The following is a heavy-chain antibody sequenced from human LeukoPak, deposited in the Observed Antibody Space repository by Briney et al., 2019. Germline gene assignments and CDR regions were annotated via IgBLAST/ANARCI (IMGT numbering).Heavy chain of an antibody. CDR2: ISSSSSYI. Sequence: GGSLGLSCAASGFTFSNYEMNWVRQAPGKGLEWVSSISSSSSYIYYADSVKGRFTISRDNAKNSLYLQMNSLRAEDTAVYYCARDRGAADFDYWGQGTLVTVSS. CDR1: GFTFSNYE. J-gene: IGHJ4*02. D-gene: IGHD3-10*01. CDR3: ARDRGAADFDY. V-gene: IGHV3-21*01.